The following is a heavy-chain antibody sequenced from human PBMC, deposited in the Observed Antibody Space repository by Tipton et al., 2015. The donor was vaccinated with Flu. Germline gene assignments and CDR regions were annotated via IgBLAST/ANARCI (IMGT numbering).Heavy chain of an antibody. Sequence: TLSLTCTVSGGSIRGYYWNWIRQFPGKGLEWTGFVYYTGSTNYKSSLKSRVTISTDTSTNQVSLKMNSVIAADTAVYYCARGPPGPSIRAYYFDIWGQGALVTVSS. J-gene: IGHJ4*02. CDR3: ARGPPGPSIRAYYFDI. CDR2: VYYTGST. V-gene: IGHV4-59*01. D-gene: IGHD2-21*01. CDR1: GGSIRGYY.